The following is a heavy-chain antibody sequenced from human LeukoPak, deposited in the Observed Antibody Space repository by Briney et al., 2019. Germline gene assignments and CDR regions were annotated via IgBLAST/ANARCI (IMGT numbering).Heavy chain of an antibody. V-gene: IGHV1-18*01. J-gene: IGHJ4*02. Sequence: GASVKVSCKASGYTFTSYGISWVRQAPGQGLEWMGWTSAYNGNTNYAQKLQGRVTMTTDTSTSTAYMELRSLRSDDTAVYYCARALYYYDSSDADDYWGQGTLVTVSS. D-gene: IGHD3-22*01. CDR1: GYTFTSYG. CDR3: ARALYYYDSSDADDY. CDR2: TSAYNGNT.